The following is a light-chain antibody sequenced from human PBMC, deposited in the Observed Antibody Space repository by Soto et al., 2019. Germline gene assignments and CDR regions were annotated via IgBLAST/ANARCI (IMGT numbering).Light chain of an antibody. CDR2: GNS. V-gene: IGLV1-40*01. CDR1: SSNIGAGYD. J-gene: IGLJ2*01. Sequence: QSVLTQPPSVSGALGQRVTISCTGSSSNIGAGYDVHWYQQLPGTAPKLLIYGNSNRPSGVPDRFSGSKSGTSASLAIAGLQAEDEADYYCQSYDSSLSGFDVVFGGGTKLTVL. CDR3: QSYDSSLSGFDVV.